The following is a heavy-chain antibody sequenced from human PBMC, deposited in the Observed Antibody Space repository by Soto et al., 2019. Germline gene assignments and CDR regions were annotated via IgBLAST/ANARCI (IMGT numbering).Heavy chain of an antibody. CDR2: ISSSSSYI. V-gene: IGHV3-21*01. J-gene: IGHJ6*02. CDR1: GFTFSSYS. D-gene: IGHD1-7*01. CDR3: ESLTRYNWKYETPDYAMDV. Sequence: GGSLRLSCAASGFTFSSYSMNWVRQAPGKGLEWVSSISSSSSYIYYADSVKGRFTISRDNAKNSLYLQMNSLRAEDTAVYYCESLTRYNWKYETPDYAMDVWGQGTTVTVS.